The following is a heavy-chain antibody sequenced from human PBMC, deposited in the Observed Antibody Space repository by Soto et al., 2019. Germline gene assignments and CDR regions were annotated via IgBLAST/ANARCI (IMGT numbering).Heavy chain of an antibody. V-gene: IGHV3-15*07. CDR1: GFTFNSAW. D-gene: IGHD3-22*01. CDR2: LKGKSVGGTT. Sequence: GGSLRLSCAASGFTFNSAWMSWVRQAPGKGLEWVGRLKGKSVGGTTDYAAPVTGRFTISSDDSKSTLYLQMSSLKIEDTAVYYCTTEFGYSRGQSDHWGQGTLVTVSS. J-gene: IGHJ4*02. CDR3: TTEFGYSRGQSDH.